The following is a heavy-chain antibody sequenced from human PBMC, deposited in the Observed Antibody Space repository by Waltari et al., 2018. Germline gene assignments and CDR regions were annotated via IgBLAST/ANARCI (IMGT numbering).Heavy chain of an antibody. CDR2: MNPNSGNT. D-gene: IGHD5-18*01. CDR3: ARGLGYSYVVDHDY. Sequence: QVQLVQSGAEVKKPGASVKVSCKASGYTFTSYDIHWVRQATGQGLEWMGWMNPNSGNTSYEQKFQGRVTMTRNASISTAYMELSILRSEDTAVYYCARGLGYSYVVDHDYWGQGTLVTVSS. CDR1: GYTFTSYD. J-gene: IGHJ4*02. V-gene: IGHV1-8*01.